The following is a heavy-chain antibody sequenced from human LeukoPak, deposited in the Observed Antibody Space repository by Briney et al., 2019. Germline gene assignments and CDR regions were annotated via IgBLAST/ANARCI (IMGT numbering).Heavy chain of an antibody. CDR2: ISGSGGST. V-gene: IGHV3-23*01. Sequence: GGSLRLSCAASGFTFSSYAMSWVRQAPGKGLEWVSAISGSGGSTYYADSVKGRFTISRDNSKNTLYLQVNSLRAEDTAVYYCASKGLLLWFGELLFPYWGQGTLVTVSS. CDR1: GFTFSSYA. D-gene: IGHD3-10*01. J-gene: IGHJ4*02. CDR3: ASKGLLLWFGELLFPY.